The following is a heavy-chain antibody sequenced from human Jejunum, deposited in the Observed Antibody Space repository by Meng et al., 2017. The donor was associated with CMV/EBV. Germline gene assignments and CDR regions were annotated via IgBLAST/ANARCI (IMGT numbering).Heavy chain of an antibody. CDR2: IYHSGST. CDR1: GGSLSSRNW. CDR3: ARVGAYCGGDCYHPR. J-gene: IGHJ4*02. Sequence: QVPLQEAGPGLVKPSGTLSLPCAVSGGSLSSRNWWSWVRQPPGKGLEWIGEIYHSGSTNYNPSLKSRVTISVDEPKNQFSLRLSSVTAADTAVYYCARVGAYCGGDCYHPRWGQGTLVTVSS. V-gene: IGHV4-4*02. D-gene: IGHD2-21*02.